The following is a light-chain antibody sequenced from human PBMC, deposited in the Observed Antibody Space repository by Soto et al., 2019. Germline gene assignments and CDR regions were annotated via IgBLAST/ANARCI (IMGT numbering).Light chain of an antibody. Sequence: QSVLAEPASLSGSPGQAITVSWAGTSSGVGGYDCVSWYQQHPGNAPKLLISDVSNRPSGVSNRFSGSKSGTTASLTISGLQTEDEADYYCTSYTSSSTSVFGTGTKVTVL. CDR2: DVS. CDR1: SSGVGGYDC. V-gene: IGLV2-14*01. CDR3: TSYTSSSTSV. J-gene: IGLJ1*01.